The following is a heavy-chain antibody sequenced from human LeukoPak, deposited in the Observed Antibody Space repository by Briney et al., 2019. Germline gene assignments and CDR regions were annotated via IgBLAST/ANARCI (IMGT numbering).Heavy chain of an antibody. CDR1: GFTFSSYS. D-gene: IGHD6-13*01. Sequence: PGGSLRLSCAASGFTFSSYSMNWVRQAPGKGLEWVSYISSSSTIYYADSVKGRFTISRDNAKNSLYLQMNSLRDEDTAVYYCARERWQQLEYYYYGMDVWGQGTTVTVSS. CDR3: ARERWQQLEYYYYGMDV. CDR2: ISSSSTI. J-gene: IGHJ6*02. V-gene: IGHV3-48*02.